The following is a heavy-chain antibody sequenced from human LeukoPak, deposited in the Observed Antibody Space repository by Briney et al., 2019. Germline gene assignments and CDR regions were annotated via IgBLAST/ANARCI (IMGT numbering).Heavy chain of an antibody. D-gene: IGHD3-10*01. CDR3: VSMVRGAIDL. V-gene: IGHV3-30*02. CDR2: IRYDGTNK. Sequence: GGSLRLSCAASGFTFSSYGMHWVRQAPGKGLEWVSFIRYDGTNKYYIDSVKGRFSISRDNSKNTLYLQMNSLRAEDTAVYFCVSMVRGAIDLWGQGTLVTVSS. J-gene: IGHJ5*02. CDR1: GFTFSSYG.